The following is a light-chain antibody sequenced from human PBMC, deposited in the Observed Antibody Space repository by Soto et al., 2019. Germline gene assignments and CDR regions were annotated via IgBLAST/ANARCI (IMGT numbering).Light chain of an antibody. J-gene: IGLJ3*02. CDR2: DVI. CDR1: SSDVGGYKY. V-gene: IGLV2-11*01. Sequence: QSALTQPRSVSGSPGQSLTISCTGTSSDVGGYKYVSWYQQHPGKAPKLIIYDVIKRPSGFPDRFSGSKSGNTASLTISGLQADDEADYYCCSYAGSYTGVFGGGTKLTVL. CDR3: CSYAGSYTGV.